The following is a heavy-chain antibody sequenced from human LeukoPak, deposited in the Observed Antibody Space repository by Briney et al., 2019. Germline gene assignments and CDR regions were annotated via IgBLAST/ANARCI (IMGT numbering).Heavy chain of an antibody. V-gene: IGHV1-46*01. CDR3: ARESGYCSGGSCYRISYFDY. Sequence: ASVKVSCKASGYTFTSYYMHWVRQAPGQGLEWMGIINPSGGSTSYAQKFQGRVTMTRDTSISTAYMELSRLRPDDTAVYYCARESGYCSGGSCYRISYFDYWGQGTLVTVSS. J-gene: IGHJ4*02. D-gene: IGHD2-15*01. CDR1: GYTFTSYY. CDR2: INPSGGST.